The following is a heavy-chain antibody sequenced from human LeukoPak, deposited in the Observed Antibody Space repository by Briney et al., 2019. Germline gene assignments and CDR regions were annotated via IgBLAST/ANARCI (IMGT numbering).Heavy chain of an antibody. Sequence: SVKVSCKTSGGTFSSYAISWVPEPPGQGLEWMGGIIPIFGTANYAQKFQGRLTITTDESTSTAYMELSSRRCEDTAVYYCARGGVDTASRRFDYCGQGTLVTVSS. V-gene: IGHV1-69*05. D-gene: IGHD5-18*01. CDR1: GGTFSSYA. CDR2: IIPIFGTA. CDR3: ARGGVDTASRRFDY. J-gene: IGHJ4*02.